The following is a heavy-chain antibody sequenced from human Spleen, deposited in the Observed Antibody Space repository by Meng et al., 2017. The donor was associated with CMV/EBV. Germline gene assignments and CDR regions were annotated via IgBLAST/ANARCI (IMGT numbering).Heavy chain of an antibody. CDR1: GFTFSSYA. Sequence: GGSLRLSCAASGFTFSSYAMSWVRQAPGKGLEWVSVIYSGGTNTYYADSVKGRFTISRDNSKNTLYLQMNSLRAEDTALYYCAKIMATSAWYFDLWGRGTLVTVSS. CDR2: IYSGGTNT. J-gene: IGHJ2*01. V-gene: IGHV3-23*03. CDR3: AKIMATSAWYFDL. D-gene: IGHD5-24*01.